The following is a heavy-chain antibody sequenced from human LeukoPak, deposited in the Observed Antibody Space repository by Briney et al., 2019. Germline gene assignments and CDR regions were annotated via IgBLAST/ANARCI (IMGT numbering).Heavy chain of an antibody. Sequence: GSLRLSCAAPGFTFSSYAMSWVRQAPGKGLEWVSAISGSGGSTYYADSVKGRFTISRDNSKNTLYLQMNSLRAEDTAVYYCAKDQVRASGPYWGQGTLVTVSS. D-gene: IGHD3-10*01. V-gene: IGHV3-23*01. CDR2: ISGSGGST. J-gene: IGHJ4*02. CDR3: AKDQVRASGPY. CDR1: GFTFSSYA.